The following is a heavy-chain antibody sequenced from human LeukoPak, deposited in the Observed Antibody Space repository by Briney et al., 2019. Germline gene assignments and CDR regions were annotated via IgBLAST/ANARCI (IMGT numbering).Heavy chain of an antibody. CDR1: GFTFSSYA. V-gene: IGHV3-23*01. D-gene: IGHD3-9*01. CDR3: AKASGYDILTGHLDY. Sequence: GGSLRLSCAASGFTFSSYAMSWVRQAPGKGLKWVSAISGSGGSTYYADSVKGRFTISRDNSKDTLYLQMDSLRAEDTAVYYCAKASGYDILTGHLDYWGQGTLVTVSS. J-gene: IGHJ4*02. CDR2: ISGSGGST.